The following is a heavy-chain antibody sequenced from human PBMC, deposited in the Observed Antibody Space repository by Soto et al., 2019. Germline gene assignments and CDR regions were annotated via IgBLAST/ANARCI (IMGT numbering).Heavy chain of an antibody. D-gene: IGHD1-26*01. CDR3: ARVYLVVGATRAAFDI. Sequence: ASVKVSCKASGYTFTSYGISWVRQAPGQGLEWMGWISAYNGNTNYAQKLQGRVTMTTDTSTSTAYMELRSLRPDDTAVYYCARVYLVVGATRAAFDIWGQGTMVTVSS. J-gene: IGHJ3*02. V-gene: IGHV1-18*01. CDR2: ISAYNGNT. CDR1: GYTFTSYG.